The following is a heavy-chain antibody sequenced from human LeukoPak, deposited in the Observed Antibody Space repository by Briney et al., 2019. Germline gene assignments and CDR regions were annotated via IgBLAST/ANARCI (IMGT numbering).Heavy chain of an antibody. V-gene: IGHV1-8*01. CDR3: ARGHGVYYDSSGYYSGFDP. Sequence: GASAKVSCKASGYTFTSYDINWVRQATGQGLEWMGWMNPNSGNTGYAQKFQGRVTMTRNTSISTAYMELGSLRPEDTAVYYCARGHGVYYDSSGYYSGFDPWGQGTLVTVSS. CDR1: GYTFTSYD. CDR2: MNPNSGNT. J-gene: IGHJ5*02. D-gene: IGHD3-22*01.